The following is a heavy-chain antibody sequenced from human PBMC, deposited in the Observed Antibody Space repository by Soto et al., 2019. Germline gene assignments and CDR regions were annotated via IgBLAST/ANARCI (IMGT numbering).Heavy chain of an antibody. CDR2: ISAYNGNT. CDR3: ARDHPGKSRTSDYYGMDV. Sequence: ASVKVSCKASGYTFTSYGISWVRKAPGQGLEWMGWISAYNGNTNYAQKLQGRVTMTTDTSTSTAYMELRSLRSDDTAVYYCARDHPGKSRTSDYYGMDVWGQGTTVTVSS. V-gene: IGHV1-18*01. D-gene: IGHD3-10*01. J-gene: IGHJ6*02. CDR1: GYTFTSYG.